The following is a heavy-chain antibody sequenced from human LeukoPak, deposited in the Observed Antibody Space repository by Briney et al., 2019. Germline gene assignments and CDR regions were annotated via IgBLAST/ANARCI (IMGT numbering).Heavy chain of an antibody. D-gene: IGHD4-17*01. CDR2: IWYDGSNK. CDR1: GFPFSSYA. Sequence: GGSLRLSCAASGFPFSSYAMHWVRQAPGKGLEWVAIIWYDGSNKYYADSVKGRFTISRDNSKSTLYLQMNSLRAEDTAVYYCARESYGANAYWGQGTLVTVSS. J-gene: IGHJ4*02. V-gene: IGHV3-33*01. CDR3: ARESYGANAY.